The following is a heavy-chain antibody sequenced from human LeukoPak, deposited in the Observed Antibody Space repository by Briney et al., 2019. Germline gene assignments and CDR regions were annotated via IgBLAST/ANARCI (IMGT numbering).Heavy chain of an antibody. J-gene: IGHJ3*02. V-gene: IGHV4-39*01. CDR2: ISYGVST. Sequence: SETLSLTCTVSGGSISSNSNYWAWIRQPPGRGLEWIGSISYGVSTYYSPSLESRVTISVDTSKNQFSLRLSSVTAADTAVYYCARSLAAGFDIWGQGTMVTVSS. D-gene: IGHD6-25*01. CDR3: ARSLAAGFDI. CDR1: GGSISSNSNY.